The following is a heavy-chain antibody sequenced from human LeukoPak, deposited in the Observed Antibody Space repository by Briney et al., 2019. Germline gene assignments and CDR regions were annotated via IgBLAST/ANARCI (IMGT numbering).Heavy chain of an antibody. V-gene: IGHV5-51*01. CDR3: ARQRYCSSTSCYTVDFYYMDV. CDR2: IYPGDSDT. D-gene: IGHD2-2*02. J-gene: IGHJ6*03. Sequence: NPGESLKISCKGSGYSFTSYWIGWVRQMPGKGLEWMGIIYPGDSDTRYSPSFQGQVTISADKSISTAYLQWSSLKASDTAMYYCARQRYCSSTSCYTVDFYYMDVWGKGTTVTVSS. CDR1: GYSFTSYW.